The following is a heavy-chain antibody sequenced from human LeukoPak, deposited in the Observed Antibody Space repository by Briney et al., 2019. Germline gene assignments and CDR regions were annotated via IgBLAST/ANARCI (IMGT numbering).Heavy chain of an antibody. Sequence: KPSETLSLTCTVSGGSISSYYWSWIRQPPGKGLEWIGYIYYSGSTNYNPSLKSRVTISVDTSKNQFSLKLSSVTAADTAVYYCARAPAYYYDSSGSRGAFDIWGQGTMVTVSS. V-gene: IGHV4-59*01. D-gene: IGHD3-22*01. CDR3: ARAPAYYYDSSGSRGAFDI. J-gene: IGHJ3*02. CDR2: IYYSGST. CDR1: GGSISSYY.